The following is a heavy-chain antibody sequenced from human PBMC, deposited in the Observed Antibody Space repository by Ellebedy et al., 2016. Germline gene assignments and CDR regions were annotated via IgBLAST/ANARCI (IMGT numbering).Heavy chain of an antibody. CDR3: AILLGGGYYPGYVDY. CDR2: INPSGGST. Sequence: ASVKVSCKASGYTFTSYYIHWVRQAPGQGLEWMGIINPSGGSTSYAQKFQGRVTMTRDTSTSTVYMELSSLRSEDTAVYYCAILLGGGYYPGYVDYWGQGTLVTVSS. D-gene: IGHD3-22*01. V-gene: IGHV1-46*01. J-gene: IGHJ4*02. CDR1: GYTFTSYY.